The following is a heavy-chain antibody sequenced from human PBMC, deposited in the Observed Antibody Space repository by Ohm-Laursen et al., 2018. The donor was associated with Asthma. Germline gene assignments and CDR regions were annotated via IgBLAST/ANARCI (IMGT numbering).Heavy chain of an antibody. J-gene: IGHJ1*01. CDR2: ISTASSFI. CDR1: GFTFSNFA. V-gene: IGHV3-21*01. Sequence: SLRLSCTASGFTFSNFAMHWVRQIPGKGLEWVASISTASSFIYYADSVRGRFTTSRDNARNSVYLQMNSLRAEDTALYYCARIGPEWELPGREYSLHHWGEGTLVTVS. CDR3: ARIGPEWELPGREYSLHH. D-gene: IGHD1-26*01.